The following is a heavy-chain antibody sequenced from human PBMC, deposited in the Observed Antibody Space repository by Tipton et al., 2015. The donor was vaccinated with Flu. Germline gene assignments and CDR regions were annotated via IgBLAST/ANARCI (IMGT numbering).Heavy chain of an antibody. J-gene: IGHJ5*02. V-gene: IGHV4-38-2*01. D-gene: IGHD4-11*01. CDR1: GYSIRRSNYY. CDR3: ARRDYSNYVSDPKNWFDP. CDR2: IFHSGNS. Sequence: TLSLTCAVSGYSIRRSNYYWGWIRQPPGKGLEWIGNIFHSGNSYHNPSLKSRVTMSVETSKNQFSLKLSSVTAADTAVYFCARRDYSNYVSDPKNWFDPWSPGTMVTVSS.